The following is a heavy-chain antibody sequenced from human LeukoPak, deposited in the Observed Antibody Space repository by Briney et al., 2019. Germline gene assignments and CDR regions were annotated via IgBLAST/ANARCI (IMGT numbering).Heavy chain of an antibody. J-gene: IGHJ3*02. CDR3: ARLDSGHSTGAAFDI. V-gene: IGHV4-4*07. D-gene: IGHD3-10*01. Sequence: PSETLSLTCTVSGGSISSYYWSWIRQPAGKGLEWIGRIYTSGSTNYNPSLKSRVTMSVDTSKNQFSLKLSSVTAADTAVYYCARLDSGHSTGAAFDIWGQGTMVTVSS. CDR1: GGSISSYY. CDR2: IYTSGST.